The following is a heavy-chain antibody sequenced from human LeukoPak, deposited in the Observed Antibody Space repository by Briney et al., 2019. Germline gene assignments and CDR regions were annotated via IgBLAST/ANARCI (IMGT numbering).Heavy chain of an antibody. Sequence: GGSLRLSCAASGFTFSSYAMSWVRQAPGKGLEGVSAISGSGGSTYYADSVKGRFTISRDNSKNTLYLQMNSLRAEDTAVYYCARDRAGYYDFWSGPFDYWGQGTLVTVSS. CDR3: ARDRAGYYDFWSGPFDY. V-gene: IGHV3-23*01. CDR1: GFTFSSYA. CDR2: ISGSGGST. J-gene: IGHJ4*02. D-gene: IGHD3-3*01.